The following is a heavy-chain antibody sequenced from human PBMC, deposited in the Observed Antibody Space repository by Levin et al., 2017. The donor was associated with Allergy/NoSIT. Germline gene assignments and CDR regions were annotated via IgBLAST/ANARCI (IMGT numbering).Heavy chain of an antibody. D-gene: IGHD3-22*01. J-gene: IGHJ6*02. CDR3: ARDLYDSSGFYYYGLDV. CDR1: GFTFDTSA. CDR2: VSKSGTSP. Sequence: PGESLKISCAASGFTFDTSAMSWVRQAPGKGLEWVSTVSKSGTSPFYADSVKGRFIISRDNFKNTLYLQMNSLRAEDTAVYYCARDLYDSSGFYYYGLDVWGRGTTATVSS. V-gene: IGHV3-23*01.